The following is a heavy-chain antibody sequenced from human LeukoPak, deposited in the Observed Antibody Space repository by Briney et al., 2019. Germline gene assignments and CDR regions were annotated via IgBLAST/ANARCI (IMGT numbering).Heavy chain of an antibody. CDR3: AKDYTVTGFYLDY. CDR2: MSGSGGST. J-gene: IGHJ4*02. V-gene: IGHV3-23*01. D-gene: IGHD4-17*01. Sequence: GASLRLSCAASGFTFSSYAMSWVRQAPGKGLEWVSAMSGSGGSTYYADSVKGRFTISRDNSKNTLYLQMNSLRAEDTAAYYCAKDYTVTGFYLDYWGQGTLVTVSS. CDR1: GFTFSSYA.